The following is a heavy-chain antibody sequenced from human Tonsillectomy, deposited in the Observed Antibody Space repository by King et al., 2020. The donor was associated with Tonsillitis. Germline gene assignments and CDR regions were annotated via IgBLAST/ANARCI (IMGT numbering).Heavy chain of an antibody. CDR1: GFNFYRYW. CDR3: ARCRLRFFDLYYFDY. CDR2: INQDGSEQ. J-gene: IGHJ4*02. D-gene: IGHD3-9*01. Sequence: VQLVESGGGLVQPGKSLRLSCAASGFNFYRYWMSWVRQAPGKGLEWVANINQDGSEQDYVDSVKGRFTISRDNAENSLFLQMNSLRAEDKAVYYCARCRLRFFDLYYFDYWGRGTLVTVSS. V-gene: IGHV3-7*04.